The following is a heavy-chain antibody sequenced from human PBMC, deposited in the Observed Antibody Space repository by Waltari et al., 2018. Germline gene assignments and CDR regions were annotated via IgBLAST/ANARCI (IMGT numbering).Heavy chain of an antibody. CDR3: VRDESCSGGSCYSGWFGR. V-gene: IGHV3-21*01. Sequence: EVQLVESGGGLVKPGGSLRLSCEASGFTFTSFTMNWVRQAPGKGLEWVSSITTSGSYIYYADSVKGRFTISRDNPKKSLYLQMNGLRAEDTAVYYCVRDESCSGGSCYSGWFGRWGQGTLVTVSS. J-gene: IGHJ5*02. D-gene: IGHD2-15*01. CDR2: ITTSGSYI. CDR1: GFTFTSFT.